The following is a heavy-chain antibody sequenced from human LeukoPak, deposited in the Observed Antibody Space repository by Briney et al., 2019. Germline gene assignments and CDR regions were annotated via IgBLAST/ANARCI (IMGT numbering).Heavy chain of an antibody. CDR1: GGSISSSSYY. J-gene: IGHJ4*02. CDR3: ARRVYDRSGIDY. CDR2: IYYSGST. Sequence: PSETLSLTCTVSGGSISSSSYYWGWIRQPPGKGLEWIGSIYYSGSTYYNPSLKSRVTIPVDTSKNQFSLKLSSVTAADTAVYYCARRVYDRSGIDYWGQGTLVTVSS. V-gene: IGHV4-39*01. D-gene: IGHD3-22*01.